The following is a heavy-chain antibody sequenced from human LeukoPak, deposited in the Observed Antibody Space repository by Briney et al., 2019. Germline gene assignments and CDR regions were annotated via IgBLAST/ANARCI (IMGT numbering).Heavy chain of an antibody. CDR2: IWYDGSNE. V-gene: IGHV3-33*01. Sequence: GRSLRLSCVASGFSFGTYSMHWARQVPGKGLEWVAVIWYDGSNEDYADSVKGRFTISRDNSKNTLYLQMNSLRAEDTAVYYCAGEMAVWGQGALVTVSS. CDR1: GFSFGTYS. CDR3: AGEMAV. D-gene: IGHD2-8*01. J-gene: IGHJ4*02.